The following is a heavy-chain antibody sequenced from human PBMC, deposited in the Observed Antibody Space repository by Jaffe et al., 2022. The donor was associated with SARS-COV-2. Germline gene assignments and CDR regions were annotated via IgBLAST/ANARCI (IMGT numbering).Heavy chain of an antibody. CDR2: ITSSSSTI. Sequence: EVQLVESGGGLVQPGGSLRLSCAASGFTFSSYSMNWVRQAPGKGLEWVSYITSSSSTIYYADSVKGRFTISRDNAKNSLSLQMNSLRDEDTAVYYCAGATYCSGGSCYLGYWGQGTLVTVSS. CDR1: GFTFSSYS. CDR3: AGATYCSGGSCYLGY. V-gene: IGHV3-48*02. J-gene: IGHJ4*02. D-gene: IGHD2-15*01.